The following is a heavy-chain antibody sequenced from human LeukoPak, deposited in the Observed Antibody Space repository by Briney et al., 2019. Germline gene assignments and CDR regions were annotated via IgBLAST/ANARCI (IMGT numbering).Heavy chain of an antibody. J-gene: IGHJ6*02. CDR1: GYTFTSYG. V-gene: IGHV1-18*01. D-gene: IGHD2-2*01. CDR2: ISAYNGNT. CDR3: ARDPLLEDIVVVPAALTGPYYYGMDV. Sequence: ASVKVSCKASGYTFTSYGISWVRQAPGQGLEWMGWISAYNGNTNYAQKLQGRVTMTTDTSTSTAYMELRSLRSDDTAVYYCARDPLLEDIVVVPAALTGPYYYGMDVWGQGTTVTVSS.